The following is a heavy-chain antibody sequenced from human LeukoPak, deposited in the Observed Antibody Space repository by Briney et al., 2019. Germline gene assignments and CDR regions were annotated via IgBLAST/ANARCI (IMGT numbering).Heavy chain of an antibody. CDR1: GFTVTTNY. V-gene: IGHV3-66*01. D-gene: IGHD1-26*01. CDR3: ARRLEYSGSKGVFDY. J-gene: IGHJ4*02. Sequence: GGSLRLSCAASGFTVTTNYMTLVRQAPGKGLEWVSIIYSGGYTDYADSVKGRFTISRDNSKNTLDLQMNSLRAEDTAVYYCARRLEYSGSKGVFDYWGQGNLVTVSS. CDR2: IYSGGYT.